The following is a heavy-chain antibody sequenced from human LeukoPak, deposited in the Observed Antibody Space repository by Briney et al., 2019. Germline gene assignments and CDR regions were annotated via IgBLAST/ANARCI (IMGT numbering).Heavy chain of an antibody. V-gene: IGHV4-59*11. CDR2: IYYSGST. Sequence: PSETLSLTCTVSGGSISSHYWSWIRQPPGKGLEWIGYIYYSGSTNYNPSLKSRVTISVGTSRNQFSLKLSSVTAADTAVYYCARDYYDSRGASYYYYMDGWVKGATVADSS. J-gene: IGHJ6*03. CDR1: GGSISSHY. CDR3: ARDYYDSRGASYYYYMDG. D-gene: IGHD3-22*01.